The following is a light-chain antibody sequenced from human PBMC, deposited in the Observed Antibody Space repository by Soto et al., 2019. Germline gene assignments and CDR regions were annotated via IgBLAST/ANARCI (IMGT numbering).Light chain of an antibody. J-gene: IGKJ1*01. CDR2: GAS. CDR1: QSVSSSY. Sequence: EIVLTQSPGTLSLSPGERSTPSGLAIQSVSSSYLAWHQQKPGQAPRLLIYGASSRATGITDRFSGSGSGTDFTLTISRLEPEDFAVYYCQPYGSSPRTVGQGTKVEIK. V-gene: IGKV3-20*01. CDR3: QPYGSSPRT.